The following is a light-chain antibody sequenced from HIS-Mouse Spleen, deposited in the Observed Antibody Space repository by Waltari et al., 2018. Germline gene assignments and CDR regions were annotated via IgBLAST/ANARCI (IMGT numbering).Light chain of an antibody. Sequence: QSVLTQPPSASGTPGQRVTISCSGSRSNIGSNYVYWYPQLPGTAPKLPIYRNNQRPSGVPDRFSGSKSGTSASLAISGLRSEDEADYYCAAWDDSLSGPVFGGGTKLTVL. V-gene: IGLV1-47*01. J-gene: IGLJ3*02. CDR3: AAWDDSLSGPV. CDR2: RNN. CDR1: RSNIGSNY.